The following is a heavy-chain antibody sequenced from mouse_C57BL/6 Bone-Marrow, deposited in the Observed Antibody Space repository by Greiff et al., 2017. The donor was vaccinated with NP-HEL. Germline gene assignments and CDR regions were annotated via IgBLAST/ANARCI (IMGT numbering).Heavy chain of an antibody. CDR2: IHPNSGST. V-gene: IGHV1-64*01. Sequence: QVHVKQPGAELVKPGASVTLSCKASGYTFTSYWMHWVKQRPGQGLEWIGMIHPNSGSTNYNEKFKSKATLTVDKSSSTAYMQLSSLTSEDSAVYYCARPTGTYWYFDVWGTGTTVTVSS. J-gene: IGHJ1*03. CDR3: ARPTGTYWYFDV. D-gene: IGHD4-1*02. CDR1: GYTFTSYW.